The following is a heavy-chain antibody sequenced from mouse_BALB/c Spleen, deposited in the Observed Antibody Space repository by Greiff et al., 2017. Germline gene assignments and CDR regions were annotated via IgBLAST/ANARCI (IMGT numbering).Heavy chain of an antibody. Sequence: EVHLVESGGGLVQPGGSRKLSCAASGFTFSSFGMHWVRQAPEKGLEWVAYISSGSSTIYYADTVKGRFTISRDNPKNTLFLQMTSLRSEDTAMYYCARSGYGSSSAWFAYWGQGTLVTVSA. V-gene: IGHV5-17*02. CDR2: ISSGSSTI. CDR3: ARSGYGSSSAWFAY. CDR1: GFTFSSFG. J-gene: IGHJ3*01. D-gene: IGHD1-1*01.